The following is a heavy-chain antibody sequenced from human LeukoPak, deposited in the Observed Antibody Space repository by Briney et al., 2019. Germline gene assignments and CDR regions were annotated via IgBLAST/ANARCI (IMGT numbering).Heavy chain of an antibody. CDR1: GASFSGYY. D-gene: IGHD5-12*01. J-gene: IGHJ4*02. V-gene: IGHV4-34*01. Sequence: PSETLSLTCAVYGASFSGYYWSWIRQPPGKGLEWIGEINHSGSTNYNPSLKSRVTISVDTSKNQFSLKLSSVTAADTAVYYWARGGYSGYVVFNYWGQGTLVTVSS. CDR3: ARGGYSGYVVFNY. CDR2: INHSGST.